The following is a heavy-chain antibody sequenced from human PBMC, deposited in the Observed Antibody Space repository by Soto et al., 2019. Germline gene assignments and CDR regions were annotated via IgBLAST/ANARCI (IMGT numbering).Heavy chain of an antibody. Sequence: GGSLRLSCAASGFTFSYYEMNWVRQAPGKGLEWVSYISSSGSTIYYVDSVKGRFTISRDNAKNSLYLQMNSLRGEDTAVYYCASPTXCMRCYGEGPRYYGLDVWGQGTTVTVSS. J-gene: IGHJ6*02. CDR1: GFTFSYYE. V-gene: IGHV3-48*03. D-gene: IGHD2-8*01. CDR2: ISSSGSTI. CDR3: ASPTXCMRCYGEGPRYYGLDV.